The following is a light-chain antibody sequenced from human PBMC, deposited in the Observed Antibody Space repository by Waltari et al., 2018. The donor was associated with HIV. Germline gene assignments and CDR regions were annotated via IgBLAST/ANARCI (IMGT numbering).Light chain of an antibody. V-gene: IGLV3-25*03. CDR2: KDT. CDR1: SLPKQY. J-gene: IGLJ3*02. CDR3: QSADSNASLWV. Sequence: SYELTQPPSVSVSPGQTARITCSGDSLPKQYAYWYQQRPGQAPVLVIYKDTERPSGIPERFSGSSSGTTATLTIIGVQAQDEADYHCQSADSNASLWVFGGGTNLTVL.